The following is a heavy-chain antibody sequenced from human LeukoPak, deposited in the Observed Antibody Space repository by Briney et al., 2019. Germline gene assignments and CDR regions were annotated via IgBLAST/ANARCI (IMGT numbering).Heavy chain of an antibody. CDR2: FDPEDGET. V-gene: IGHV1-24*01. D-gene: IGHD6-19*01. CDR3: ATNGLTVAGGFDY. Sequence: AASVKVSCKVSGYTLTELSMHWVRQAPGKGLEWMGGFDPEDGETIYAQKFQGRVTMTEDTSTDTAYMELSSLRSEDTAGYYCATNGLTVAGGFDYWGQGTLVTVSS. J-gene: IGHJ4*02. CDR1: GYTLTELS.